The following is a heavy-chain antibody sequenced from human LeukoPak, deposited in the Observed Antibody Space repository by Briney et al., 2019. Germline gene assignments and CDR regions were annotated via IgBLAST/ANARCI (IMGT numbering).Heavy chain of an antibody. D-gene: IGHD3-9*01. Sequence: GGSLRLSCAASRFTFSDYYMSWIRQAPGKGRVGGSYVSSSGNTIYYADSVKGRFTISRDNAKHSLYLQMNSLRAEDTAVYYCARDTNYDILAGYAFDIWGQGTMVTVSS. CDR1: RFTFSDYY. CDR2: VSSSGNTI. J-gene: IGHJ3*02. CDR3: ARDTNYDILAGYAFDI. V-gene: IGHV3-11*04.